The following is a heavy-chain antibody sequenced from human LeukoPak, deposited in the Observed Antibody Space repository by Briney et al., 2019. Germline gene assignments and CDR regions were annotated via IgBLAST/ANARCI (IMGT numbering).Heavy chain of an antibody. CDR3: AREASNNWNVPANYFDY. V-gene: IGHV3-7*01. Sequence: GGSLRLSCAASGFTFSSYWMSWVRQAPGKGLEWVANIKQDGSEKYYVDSVKGRFTISRDSAKNSLYLQMNSLRAEDTAVYYCAREASNNWNVPANYFDYWGQGTLVSVSS. CDR2: IKQDGSEK. J-gene: IGHJ4*02. CDR1: GFTFSSYW. D-gene: IGHD1-20*01.